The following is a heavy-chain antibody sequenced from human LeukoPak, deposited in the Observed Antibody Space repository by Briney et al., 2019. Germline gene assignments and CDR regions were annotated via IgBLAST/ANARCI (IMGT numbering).Heavy chain of an antibody. V-gene: IGHV3-21*01. Sequence: GGSLRLSCAASGFTFSSYTMNWVRQAPGKGLEWVSFISTSSSYIYYADSVKGRFTISRGNAKNSLYLQMNSLRAEDTAVYHCARDRLLEDRDFHYYYYMDVWGRGTTVTVSS. CDR3: ARDRLLEDRDFHYYYYMDV. CDR2: ISTSSSYI. CDR1: GFTFSSYT. D-gene: IGHD2-21*01. J-gene: IGHJ6*03.